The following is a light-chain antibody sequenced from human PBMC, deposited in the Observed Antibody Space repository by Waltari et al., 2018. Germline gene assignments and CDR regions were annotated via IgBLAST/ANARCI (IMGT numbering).Light chain of an antibody. V-gene: IGLV2-11*01. CDR1: SSDIVCHHY. Sequence: QAALTQPPSVSGSPGQSVPISCTGTSSDIVCHHYVPWYQQYPGKAPKLMIYDVSKRPSGVSDRFSGSKSGDTASLTISGLRPEDEADYYCSSYAGSNTFGLFGGGTRLTVL. CDR2: DVS. J-gene: IGLJ7*01. CDR3: SSYAGSNTFGL.